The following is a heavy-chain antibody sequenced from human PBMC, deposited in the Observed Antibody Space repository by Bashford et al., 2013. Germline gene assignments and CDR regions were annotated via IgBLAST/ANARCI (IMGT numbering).Heavy chain of an antibody. V-gene: IGHV1-2*02. CDR3: ARVGPGGTYYYDSSGYNPYYYYYGMDV. J-gene: IGHJ6*02. D-gene: IGHD3-22*01. Sequence: ASVKVSCRASGYTLTDLYIHWVRQAPGQGLEHMGWINPHSGDTVYAQKFQDRVTMTRDAPINTAYMELSSLRSEDTAVYYCARVGPGGTYYYDSSGYNPYYYYYGMDVWGQGTTVTVSS. CDR2: INPHSGDT. CDR1: GYTLTDLY.